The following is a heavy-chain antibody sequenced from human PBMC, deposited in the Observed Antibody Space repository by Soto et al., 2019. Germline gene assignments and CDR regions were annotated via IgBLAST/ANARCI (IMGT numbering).Heavy chain of an antibody. J-gene: IGHJ4*02. D-gene: IGHD3-9*01. V-gene: IGHV6-1*01. CDR1: GDSVSSNSAA. CDR2: TYYRSKWYN. Sequence: SQTLSLTCVISGDSVSSNSAAWNWIRQSPSRGLEWLGRTYYRSKWYNDYAVSVKSRITINPDTSKNQFSLQLNPVTPEDTAVYYCARAVVDILTGYYPFDYWGQGTLVTVSS. CDR3: ARAVVDILTGYYPFDY.